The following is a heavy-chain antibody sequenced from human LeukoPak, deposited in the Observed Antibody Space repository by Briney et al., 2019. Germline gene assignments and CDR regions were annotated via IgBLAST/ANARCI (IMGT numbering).Heavy chain of an antibody. D-gene: IGHD4-17*01. J-gene: IGHJ3*02. CDR2: IYYSGST. Sequence: SETLSLTCTVSGGSISSSSYYWSWIRQHPGKGLEWIGYIYYSGSTYYNPSLKSRVTISVDTSKNQFSLKLSSVTAADTAVYYCARRLKGEDYVGNAFDIWGQGTMVTVSS. CDR3: ARRLKGEDYVGNAFDI. CDR1: GGSISSSSYY. V-gene: IGHV4-31*03.